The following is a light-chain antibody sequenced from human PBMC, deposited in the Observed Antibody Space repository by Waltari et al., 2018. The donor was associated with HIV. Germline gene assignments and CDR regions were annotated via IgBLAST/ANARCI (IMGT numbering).Light chain of an antibody. CDR1: NVGSQT. V-gene: IGLV3-21*03. Sequence: SYILTPSPSVSVAPGKTATISCGGDNVGSQTWHWYQQKSGKAPQLVIYDEAARPSGIPARFSGSNSGNTATLTITRVEVGDEADYYCQVWDFTTDHVVFGGGTKLTVL. CDR3: QVWDFTTDHVV. J-gene: IGLJ3*02. CDR2: DEA.